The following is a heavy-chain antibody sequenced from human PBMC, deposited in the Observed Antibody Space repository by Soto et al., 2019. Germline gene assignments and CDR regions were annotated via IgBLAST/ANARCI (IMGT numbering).Heavy chain of an antibody. D-gene: IGHD2-8*01. CDR2: SAYDESSK. CDR3: ARGGPCTNGICPYYLDY. Sequence: GGSLRLCCAASGFSFSTYGMHWVRQAPGNGLEWVAVSAYDESSKYYGDSVKGRFSISRDNSKNTLFLQMNSLRPEDTAVYYCARGGPCTNGICPYYLDYWGQGTVVTVSS. J-gene: IGHJ4*02. CDR1: GFSFSTYG. V-gene: IGHV3-33*01.